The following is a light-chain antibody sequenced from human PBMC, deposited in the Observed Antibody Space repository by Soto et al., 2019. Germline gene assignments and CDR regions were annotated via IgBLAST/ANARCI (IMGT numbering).Light chain of an antibody. Sequence: IVMPQSPATLSLSPGEGATLSCRASQSVSSYLAWYQQKPGQAPRLLIYDASNRATGIPARFSGSGSGTDFTLTISRLEPEDFAVYYCQQYGSSPWTFGQGTKVDIK. CDR2: DAS. J-gene: IGKJ1*01. CDR1: QSVSSY. CDR3: QQYGSSPWT. V-gene: IGKV3-20*01.